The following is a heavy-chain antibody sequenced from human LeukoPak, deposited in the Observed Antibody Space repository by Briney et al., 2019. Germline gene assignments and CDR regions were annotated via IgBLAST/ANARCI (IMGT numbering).Heavy chain of an antibody. Sequence: QPGGSLRLSCAASGFTFSSYWMHWVRQAPGKGLVWVSRIKSDGSSTSYADSVKGRFTISRDNAKNTLYLQMNSLRAEDTAVYYCARGYPHEAGYWSQGTLVTVSS. D-gene: IGHD2-2*01. CDR2: IKSDGSST. V-gene: IGHV3-74*01. CDR1: GFTFSSYW. CDR3: ARGYPHEAGY. J-gene: IGHJ4*02.